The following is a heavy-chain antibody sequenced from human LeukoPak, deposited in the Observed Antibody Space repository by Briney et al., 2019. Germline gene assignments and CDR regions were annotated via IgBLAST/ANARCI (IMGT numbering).Heavy chain of an antibody. J-gene: IGHJ4*02. V-gene: IGHV4-59*08. CDR1: GGSISSFY. Sequence: SETLSLTCTVSGGSISSFYWSWLPQPPGKGLVGIGYIYYSGSTNYNPSFKSRVTISVDTSKKQFSLKLSSVTAADTAVYHCARTVATIEPYYFDFWGQGTLVTVSS. D-gene: IGHD5-12*01. CDR3: ARTVATIEPYYFDF. CDR2: IYYSGST.